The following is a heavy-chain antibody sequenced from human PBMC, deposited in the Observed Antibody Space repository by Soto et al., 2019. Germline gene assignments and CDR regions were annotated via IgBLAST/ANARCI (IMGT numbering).Heavy chain of an antibody. CDR1: GFTFSSYA. CDR3: AKVPAASITMVRGVIDY. Sequence: EVQLLESGGGLVQPGGSLRLSCAASGFTFSSYAMSWVRQAPGKGLEWVSAISGSGGSTYYADSVKDRFTISRDNSKNTLYLQMNSLRAEDTAVYYCAKVPAASITMVRGVIDYWGQGTLVTVSS. CDR2: ISGSGGST. D-gene: IGHD3-10*01. J-gene: IGHJ4*02. V-gene: IGHV3-23*01.